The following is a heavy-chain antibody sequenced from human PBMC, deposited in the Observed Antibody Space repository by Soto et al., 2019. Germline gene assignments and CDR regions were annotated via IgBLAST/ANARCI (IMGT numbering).Heavy chain of an antibody. J-gene: IGHJ5*02. CDR3: ARDRVYDFWSGVPTRWFDP. Sequence: SETLSLTCTVSGGSISSGGYYWSWIRQHLGKGLEWIGYIYYSGSTYYNPSLKSRVTISVDTSKNQFSLKLSSVTAADTAVYYCARDRVYDFWSGVPTRWFDPWGQGTLVTVSS. CDR1: GGSISSGGYY. CDR2: IYYSGST. V-gene: IGHV4-31*03. D-gene: IGHD3-3*01.